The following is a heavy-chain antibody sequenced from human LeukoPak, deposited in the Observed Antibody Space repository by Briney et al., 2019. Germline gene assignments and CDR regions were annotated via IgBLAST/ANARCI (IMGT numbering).Heavy chain of an antibody. CDR3: ASAKPISGRHNYFDS. V-gene: IGHV4-59*01. J-gene: IGHJ4*02. Sequence: SETLPLTRPVSGGTIIGSHWSWLRPPPGKGLEYIGDIYYSEGSNYYPAVKSRVTITVDTYKTQFSLKLTSVTPANTAVDYCASAKPISGRHNYFDSWGQGTLVTVSS. CDR2: IYYSEGS. CDR1: GGTIIGSH. D-gene: IGHD3-10*01.